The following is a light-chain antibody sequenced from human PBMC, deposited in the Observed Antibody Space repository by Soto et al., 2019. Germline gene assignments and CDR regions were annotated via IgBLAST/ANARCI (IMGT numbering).Light chain of an antibody. CDR1: TGAVTSGHY. V-gene: IGLV7-46*01. Sequence: QAMGTQEPSLTVSPGGTVTLTCGSSTGAVTSGHYPYWFQQKPGQAPRTLIYDTSNRHSWTPARFSGSLLGGKAALTLSGAQPEDEAEYYCLVSYITAQVFGSGTKVTVL. CDR2: DTS. CDR3: LVSYITAQV. J-gene: IGLJ1*01.